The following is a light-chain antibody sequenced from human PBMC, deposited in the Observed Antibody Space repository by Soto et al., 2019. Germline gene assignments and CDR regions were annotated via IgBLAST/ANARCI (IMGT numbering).Light chain of an antibody. V-gene: IGKV3-20*01. J-gene: IGKJ1*01. CDR3: QQYGSSRT. CDR2: GAS. Sequence: EIVLTQSPCTLSLSPGERATLTCRASQSVSSSYVAWYQQKPGQAPRLLIYGASSRATGIPDRFSGSGSGTDFTLTISRLEPEDFAVYYCQQYGSSRTFGQGTKVDIK. CDR1: QSVSSSY.